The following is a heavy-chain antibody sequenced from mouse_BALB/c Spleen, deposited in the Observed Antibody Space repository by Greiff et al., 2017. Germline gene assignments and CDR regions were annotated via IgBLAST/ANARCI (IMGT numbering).Heavy chain of an antibody. J-gene: IGHJ1*01. CDR2: IWAGGST. CDR3: ARDSTTVPYWYFDV. V-gene: IGHV2-9*02. D-gene: IGHD1-1*01. Sequence: VQVVESGPGLVAPSQSLSITCTVSGFSLTSYGVHWVRQPPGKGLEWLGVIWAGGSTNYNSALMSRLSISKDNSKSQVFLKMNSLQTDDTAMYYCARDSTTVPYWYFDVWGAGTTVTVSS. CDR1: GFSLTSYG.